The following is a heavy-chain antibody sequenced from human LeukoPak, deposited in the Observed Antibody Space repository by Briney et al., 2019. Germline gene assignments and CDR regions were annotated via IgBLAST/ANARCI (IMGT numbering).Heavy chain of an antibody. CDR2: IYSGGST. CDR1: GFTVSSNY. V-gene: IGHV3-53*01. J-gene: IGHJ4*02. Sequence: GGSLRLSFAASGFTVSSNYMSWVRQAPGKGLEWVSVIYSGGSTYYADSVKGRFTISRDNSKNTLYLQMNSLRAEDTAVYYCANVYYYGSGTTLGYFDYWGQGTLVTVSS. D-gene: IGHD3-10*01. CDR3: ANVYYYGSGTTLGYFDY.